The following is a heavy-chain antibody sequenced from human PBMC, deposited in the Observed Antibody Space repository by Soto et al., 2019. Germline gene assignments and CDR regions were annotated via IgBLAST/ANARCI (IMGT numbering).Heavy chain of an antibody. CDR1: GFSLSTSGVG. V-gene: IGHV2-5*01. CDR2: LYWNDDK. CDR3: AHIPYLTTFRWFDP. Sequence: SGPTLVNPTQTLTLTCTFSGFSLSTSGVGVGWIRQPPGKALEWLALLYWNDDKRYSPSLKSRLTITKDTSKNQVVLTTTNMDPVDTATYYCAHIPYLTTFRWFDPWGQGTLVTVSS. J-gene: IGHJ5*02. D-gene: IGHD3-10*02.